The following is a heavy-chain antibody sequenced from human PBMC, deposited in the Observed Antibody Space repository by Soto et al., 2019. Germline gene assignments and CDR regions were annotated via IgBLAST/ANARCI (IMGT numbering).Heavy chain of an antibody. CDR1: GFTFSSYA. CDR2: ISYDGSNK. J-gene: IGHJ2*01. D-gene: IGHD2-15*01. Sequence: GGSLRLSCAASGFTFSSYAMHWVRQAPGKGLEWVAVISYDGSNKYYADSVKGRFTISRDNSKNTLYLQMNSLRAEDAAVYYCARAGDIVVVVAAIPPGYFDLWGRGTLVTVSS. CDR3: ARAGDIVVVVAAIPPGYFDL. V-gene: IGHV3-30-3*01.